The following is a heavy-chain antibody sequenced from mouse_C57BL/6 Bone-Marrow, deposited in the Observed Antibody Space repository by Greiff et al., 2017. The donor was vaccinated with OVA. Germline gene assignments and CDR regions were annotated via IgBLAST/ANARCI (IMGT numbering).Heavy chain of an antibody. V-gene: IGHV1-7*01. Sequence: QVQLKQSGAELAKPGASVKLSCKASGYTFTSYWMHWVKQRPGQGLEWIGYINPSSGYTKYNQKFKDKATLTADKSSSTAYMQLSSLTYEDSAVYYCARGGLRSYYAMDYWGQGTSVTVAS. CDR1: GYTFTSYW. D-gene: IGHD2-4*01. CDR2: INPSSGYT. CDR3: ARGGLRSYYAMDY. J-gene: IGHJ4*01.